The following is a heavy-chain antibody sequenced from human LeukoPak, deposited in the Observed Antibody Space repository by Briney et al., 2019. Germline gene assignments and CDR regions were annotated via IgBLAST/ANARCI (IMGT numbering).Heavy chain of an antibody. CDR3: ALGKSYSPLEY. Sequence: ASVKVSCKVSGYTLTELSMHWVRQAPGKGLEWMGSFDPDPEDGGTIYSQSFQGRITMTEDTFTGTASLEVISLTSEDTAFYYCALGKSYSPLEYWGQGTLVTVSS. CDR1: GYTLTELS. J-gene: IGHJ4*02. D-gene: IGHD2-21*01. V-gene: IGHV1-24*01. CDR2: FDPDPEDGGT.